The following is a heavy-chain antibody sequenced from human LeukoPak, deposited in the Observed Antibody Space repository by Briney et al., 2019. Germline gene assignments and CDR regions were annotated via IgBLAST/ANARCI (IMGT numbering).Heavy chain of an antibody. CDR3: ARERGYYGSGKPTED. V-gene: IGHV1-69*04. J-gene: IGHJ4*02. CDR1: GGTFSSYA. D-gene: IGHD3-10*01. CDR2: ITPILGIA. Sequence: SVKVSCKASGGTFSSYAISWVRQAPGQGLEWMGRITPILGIANYAQKFQGRVTITADKSTSTAYMELSSLRSEDTAVYYCARERGYYGSGKPTEDWGQGTLVTVSS.